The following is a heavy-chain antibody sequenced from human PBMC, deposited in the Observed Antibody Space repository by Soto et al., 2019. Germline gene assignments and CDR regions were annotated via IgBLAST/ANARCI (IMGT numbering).Heavy chain of an antibody. Sequence: QVQLVESGGGVVQPGRSLRLSCVASGFIFSSYGMHWVRQAPGKGLEWVAAISYDGSNEYYADSVKGRFTISRDKSKNTLYLQMNSLRAEDTAVYYCAKVVDYYGAGNQYSYYYGLDVWGQGTTVTVSS. CDR2: ISYDGSNE. D-gene: IGHD3-10*01. CDR3: AKVVDYYGAGNQYSYYYGLDV. J-gene: IGHJ6*02. V-gene: IGHV3-30*18. CDR1: GFIFSSYG.